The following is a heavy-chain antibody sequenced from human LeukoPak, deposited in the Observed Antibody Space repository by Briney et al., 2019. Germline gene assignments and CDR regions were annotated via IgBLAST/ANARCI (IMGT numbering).Heavy chain of an antibody. D-gene: IGHD1-26*01. CDR1: GFTFSSYG. CDR2: ISCGGSNK. Sequence: GGSLRLSCAASGFTFSSYGMHWVRRPPGKGREGGAFISCGGSNKYYADSVKGRFTISRDNSKNTLYLQINSLRAEDTAVYYCAKDLRRIVGATKGMDVWGKGTTVTVSS. J-gene: IGHJ6*03. CDR3: AKDLRRIVGATKGMDV. V-gene: IGHV3-30*02.